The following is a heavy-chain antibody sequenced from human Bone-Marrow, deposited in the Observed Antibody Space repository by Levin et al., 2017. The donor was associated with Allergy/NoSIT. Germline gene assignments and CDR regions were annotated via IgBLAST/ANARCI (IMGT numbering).Heavy chain of an antibody. CDR1: GFIFGSYG. D-gene: IGHD2-15*01. V-gene: IGHV3-33*01. J-gene: IGHJ4*02. Sequence: GESLKISCIASGFIFGSYGMHWVRQAPGKGLEWVATVWNDGSKKYYVDSAKGRFTISRDNSKNILYLQVNSLRLEDTAVYYCARENGGKEGRLGHFDYWGQGILVTVSS. CDR3: ARENGGKEGRLGHFDY. CDR2: VWNDGSKK.